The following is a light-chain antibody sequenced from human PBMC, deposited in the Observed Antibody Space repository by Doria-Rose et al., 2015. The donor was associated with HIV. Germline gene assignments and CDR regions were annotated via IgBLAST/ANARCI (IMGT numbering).Light chain of an antibody. CDR2: GAS. CDR1: QSVDSTY. J-gene: IGKJ5*01. Sequence: GTLSLSPGERATLSCRASQSVDSTYLAWYQQKLGQAPRLLIYGASSRATGIPDRFSSSGSGTDFTLTISRLEPEDFAVYHCQQYGTLPSTFGQGTRLDIK. CDR3: QQYGTLPST. V-gene: IGKV3-20*01.